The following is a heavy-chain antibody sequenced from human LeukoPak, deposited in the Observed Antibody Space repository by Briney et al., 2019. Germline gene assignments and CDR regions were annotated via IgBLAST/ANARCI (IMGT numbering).Heavy chain of an antibody. J-gene: IGHJ4*02. D-gene: IGHD6-19*01. V-gene: IGHV3-23*01. CDR3: AKVASSGWRAGLDY. CDR2: ISGSGGST. CDR1: GFTFSSYA. Sequence: GGPLRLSCAASGFTFSSYAMSWVRQATGKGLEWVSAISGSGGSTYYADSVKGRFTVSRDNSKNTLYLQMNSLRAEDTAAYYCAKVASSGWRAGLDYWGQGTLVTVSS.